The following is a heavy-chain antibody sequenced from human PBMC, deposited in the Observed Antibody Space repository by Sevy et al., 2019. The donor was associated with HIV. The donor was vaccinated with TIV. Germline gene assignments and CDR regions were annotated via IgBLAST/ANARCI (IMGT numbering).Heavy chain of an antibody. V-gene: IGHV3-30-3*01. CDR3: AGEADYDSSCYYYGSGFDI. CDR1: GFTFSSYA. J-gene: IGHJ3*02. Sequence: GGSLRLSCAASGFTFSSYAMHWVRQAPGKGLEWVAVISYDGSNKYYAHSVKGRFTISRDNSKNTLYLQMNSLRAEDTAVYYCAGEADYDSSCYYYGSGFDIWGQGTMVTVSS. D-gene: IGHD3-22*01. CDR2: ISYDGSNK.